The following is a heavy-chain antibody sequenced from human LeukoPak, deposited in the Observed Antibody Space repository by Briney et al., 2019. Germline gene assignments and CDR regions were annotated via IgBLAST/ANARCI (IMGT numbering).Heavy chain of an antibody. CDR1: GYTFTNYY. Sequence: ASVKVSCKASGYTFTNYYMHWVRQAPGQGLEWMGLINPGGGNTNYAQNFQGRVTITADESTSTAYMELSSLRSEDTAVYYCAREGVLQTRIGPWPDPVSYYMDVWGKGTTVTISS. D-gene: IGHD1-14*01. CDR3: AREGVLQTRIGPWPDPVSYYMDV. CDR2: INPGGGNT. V-gene: IGHV1-46*01. J-gene: IGHJ6*03.